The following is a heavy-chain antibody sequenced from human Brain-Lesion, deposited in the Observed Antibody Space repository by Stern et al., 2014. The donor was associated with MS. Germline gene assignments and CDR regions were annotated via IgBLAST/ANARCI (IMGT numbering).Heavy chain of an antibody. CDR1: GGSISSGGYY. Sequence: VQLVESGPGLVKPSPTLSLSCTVSGGSISSGGYYWSWIRQPAGKGLGWIGRIFNRGSTSYHPSLKSRVPISIDTSKNHFSLRLTSMTAADTAVYYCARGRVVPGFQYYATDVWGQGTTVIVSS. J-gene: IGHJ6*02. V-gene: IGHV4-61*02. CDR2: IFNRGST. CDR3: ARGRVVPGFQYYATDV. D-gene: IGHD2-2*01.